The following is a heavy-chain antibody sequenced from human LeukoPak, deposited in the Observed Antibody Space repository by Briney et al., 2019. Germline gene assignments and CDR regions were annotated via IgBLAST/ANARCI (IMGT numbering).Heavy chain of an antibody. CDR1: GFTFSSYE. V-gene: IGHV3-48*03. CDR3: AKEGIGYCSSGSCYAQGYFDY. Sequence: GGSLRLSCAASGFTFSSYEMNWVRQAPGKGLEWVSYISRSDSIIYYADSVKGRFTISRDNAKNSLYLQMNSLRAEDTAVYYCAKEGIGYCSSGSCYAQGYFDYWGQGTLVTVSS. J-gene: IGHJ4*02. D-gene: IGHD2-15*01. CDR2: ISRSDSII.